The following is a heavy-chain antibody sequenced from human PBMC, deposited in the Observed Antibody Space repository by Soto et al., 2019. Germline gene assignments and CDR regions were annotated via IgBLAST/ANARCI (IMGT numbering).Heavy chain of an antibody. Sequence: QVQLVESGGGVVQPGRSLRLSCAASGFTFSSYGMHWVRQAPVKGLEWVAVIWYDGSNKYYADSVKGRFTISRDNSKNTLYLQMNSLRAEDTAVYYCARDYYDSSGYHDASDIWGQGTMVTVSS. CDR3: ARDYYDSSGYHDASDI. D-gene: IGHD3-22*01. J-gene: IGHJ3*02. V-gene: IGHV3-33*01. CDR1: GFTFSSYG. CDR2: IWYDGSNK.